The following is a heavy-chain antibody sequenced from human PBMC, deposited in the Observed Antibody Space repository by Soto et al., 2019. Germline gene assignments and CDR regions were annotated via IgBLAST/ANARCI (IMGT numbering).Heavy chain of an antibody. Sequence: QVQLVESGGGVVQPGRSLRLSCAASGFTFSSYGMHWVRQAPGKGLEWVAVIWYDGSNKYYADSVKGRFTISRDNSKNTLYLQMNSLRAEDTAVYYCARDLDDSNFPDFYGMDVWGQGTTVTVSS. J-gene: IGHJ6*02. V-gene: IGHV3-33*01. D-gene: IGHD4-4*01. CDR2: IWYDGSNK. CDR3: ARDLDDSNFPDFYGMDV. CDR1: GFTFSSYG.